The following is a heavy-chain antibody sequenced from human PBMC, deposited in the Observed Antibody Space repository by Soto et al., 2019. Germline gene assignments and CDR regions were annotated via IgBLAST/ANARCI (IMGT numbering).Heavy chain of an antibody. J-gene: IGHJ6*02. CDR2: IVPIFGTT. D-gene: IGHD6-19*01. CDR3: ARVEAVAGLYNYHGLDV. Sequence: QVQLVQSGAEVKKPGSSVKVSCKVSGGTFSNYAIDWVRLAPGHGLEWMGGIVPIFGTTYYTQKFQGRATIIEDYSTTTAYVEMSSLRSEDTAIYYCARVEAVAGLYNYHGLDVWGQGTAVTVSS. V-gene: IGHV1-69*12. CDR1: GGTFSNYA.